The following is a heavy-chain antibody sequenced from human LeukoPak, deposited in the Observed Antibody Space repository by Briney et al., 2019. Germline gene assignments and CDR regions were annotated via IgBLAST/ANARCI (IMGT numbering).Heavy chain of an antibody. CDR3: ARDDDILTGLTYDY. CDR1: GYTFTGYY. D-gene: IGHD3-9*01. J-gene: IGHJ4*02. Sequence: GASVKVSCKASGYTFTGYYIHWVRQTPGQGLEWMGWINPNSGGTNYAQKLQGRVTMTTDTSTSTAYMELRSLRSDDTAVYYCARDDDILTGLTYDYWGQGTLVTVSS. CDR2: INPNSGGT. V-gene: IGHV1-2*02.